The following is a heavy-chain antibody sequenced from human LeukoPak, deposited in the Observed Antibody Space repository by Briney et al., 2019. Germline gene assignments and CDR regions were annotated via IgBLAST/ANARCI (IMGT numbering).Heavy chain of an antibody. D-gene: IGHD6-19*01. CDR2: ISAYNGNT. Sequence: ASVKVSCKASGYTFTGYGISWVRQAPGQGLEWMGWISAYNGNTNYAQKLQGRVTMTTDTSTSTAYMDLRSLRSDDTAVYYCARVGHSSGWRTSDYWGQGTLVTVSS. J-gene: IGHJ4*02. CDR1: GYTFTGYG. V-gene: IGHV1-18*01. CDR3: ARVGHSSGWRTSDY.